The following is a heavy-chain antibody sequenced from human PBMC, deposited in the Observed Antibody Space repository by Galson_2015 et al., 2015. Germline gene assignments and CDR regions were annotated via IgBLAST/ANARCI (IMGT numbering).Heavy chain of an antibody. CDR1: GGSISSGSYY. Sequence: LSLTCTGSGGSISSGSYYWSWIRQPAGKGLEWIGRIYTSGSTNYNPSLKSRFTISVDTSKNQFSLKLSSVTAADTAVYYCARDLGYGDYVGGYFDYWGQGTLVTVSS. D-gene: IGHD4-17*01. V-gene: IGHV4-61*02. CDR3: ARDLGYGDYVGGYFDY. CDR2: IYTSGST. J-gene: IGHJ4*02.